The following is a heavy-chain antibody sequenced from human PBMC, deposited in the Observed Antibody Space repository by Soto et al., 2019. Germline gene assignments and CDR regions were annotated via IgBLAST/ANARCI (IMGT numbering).Heavy chain of an antibody. Sequence: SVKVSCKASGGTFSSYAISWVRQAPGQGLEWMGGIIPIFGTANYAQKFQGRVTITADESTSTAYMELSSLRSEDTAVYYCARAYSYGYSLIYWVYYYYYGMDVWGQGTTVTVS. V-gene: IGHV1-69*13. J-gene: IGHJ6*02. CDR1: GGTFSSYA. CDR3: ARAYSYGYSLIYWVYYYYYGMDV. D-gene: IGHD5-18*01. CDR2: IIPIFGTA.